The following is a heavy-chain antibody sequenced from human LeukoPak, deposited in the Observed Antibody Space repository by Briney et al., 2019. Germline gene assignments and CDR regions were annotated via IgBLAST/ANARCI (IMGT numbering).Heavy chain of an antibody. V-gene: IGHV3-7*01. J-gene: IGHJ4*02. D-gene: IGHD3-3*01. CDR1: GFTFSKSW. CDR2: IKPDGSET. CDR3: ARDHSISGVVTIHF. Sequence: GGSLRLSCAASGFTFSKSWMTWVRQAPGKGLEWVANIKPDGSETYYVDSVMGRFTISRDNAKNSVYLQMNSLRAEDTAVYYSARDHSISGVVTIHFCGQGTLVTVSS.